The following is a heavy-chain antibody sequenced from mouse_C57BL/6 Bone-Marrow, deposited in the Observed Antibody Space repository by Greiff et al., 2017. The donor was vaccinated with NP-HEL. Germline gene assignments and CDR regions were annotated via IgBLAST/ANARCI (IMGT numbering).Heavy chain of an antibody. CDR3: ARSSNYVRGFDD. D-gene: IGHD2-5*01. Sequence: VQLQQSGAELMKPGASVKLSCTATGYTFTGYWIEWVKQRPGNGLEWLGEILPGSGSTNYTEKFKGKATFTADTAANTAYMQLSSQTTEDSAIYYCARSSNYVRGFDDWGQGTLVTVSA. J-gene: IGHJ3*01. CDR1: GYTFTGYW. V-gene: IGHV1-9*01. CDR2: ILPGSGST.